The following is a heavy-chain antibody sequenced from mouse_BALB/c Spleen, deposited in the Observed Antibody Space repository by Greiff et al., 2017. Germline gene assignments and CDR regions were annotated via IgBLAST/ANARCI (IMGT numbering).Heavy chain of an antibody. J-gene: IGHJ2*01. D-gene: IGHD1-2*01. Sequence: EVKVVESGGGLVKPGGSLKLSCAASGFTFSSYTMSWVRQTPEKRLEWVATISSGGSYTYYPDSVKGRFTISRDNAKNTLYLQMSSLKSEDTAMYYCTRGGITTATPLDDWGQGTTLTVSS. V-gene: IGHV5-6-4*01. CDR2: ISSGGSYT. CDR3: TRGGITTATPLDD. CDR1: GFTFSSYT.